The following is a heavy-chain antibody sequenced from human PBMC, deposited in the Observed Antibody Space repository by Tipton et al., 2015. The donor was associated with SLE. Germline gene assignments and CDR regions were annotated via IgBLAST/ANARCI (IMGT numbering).Heavy chain of an antibody. D-gene: IGHD3-22*01. V-gene: IGHV4-39*07. CDR2: IYYSGST. Sequence: TLSLTCTVSGGSISSSSYYWGWIRQPPGKGLEWIGSIYYSGSTYYNPSLKSRVTISVDTSKNQFSLKLSSVTAADTAVYYCARAPDYYDSSGFDYWGQGTLVTVSS. J-gene: IGHJ4*02. CDR1: GGSISSSSYY. CDR3: ARAPDYYDSSGFDY.